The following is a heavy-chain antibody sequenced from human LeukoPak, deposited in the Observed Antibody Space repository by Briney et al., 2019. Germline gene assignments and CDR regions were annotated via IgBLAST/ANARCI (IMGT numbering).Heavy chain of an antibody. CDR1: GYTFTNYY. J-gene: IGHJ4*02. CDR3: ARSVFPYYSGSGSPYNVDVRQNSYFDF. D-gene: IGHD3-10*01. Sequence: ASVKVSCKASGYTFTNYYIHWVRQAPGQGLEWMGTINPSVGTTRSAKGRASLTRDTSTSTVYMALSTLRSEDTAVYYCARSVFPYYSGSGSPYNVDVRQNSYFDFWGQGTLVTVSS. V-gene: IGHV1-46*01. CDR2: INPSVGTT.